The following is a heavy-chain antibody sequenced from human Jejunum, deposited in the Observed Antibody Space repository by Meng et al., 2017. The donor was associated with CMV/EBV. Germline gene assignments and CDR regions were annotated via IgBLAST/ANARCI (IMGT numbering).Heavy chain of an antibody. CDR3: TRDYSGNWAIDY. CDR1: GYTFTAYG. D-gene: IGHD4-23*01. CDR2: IHPNAGSI. V-gene: IGHV1-2*06. J-gene: IGHJ4*02. Sequence: CKASGYTFTAYGTHWVRQAPGQGLEWMGRIHPNAGSIDYAQKFQGRVTMTRDTSISTAYMDLSSLTSDDTAVYYCTRDYSGNWAIDYWGQGTLVIVSS.